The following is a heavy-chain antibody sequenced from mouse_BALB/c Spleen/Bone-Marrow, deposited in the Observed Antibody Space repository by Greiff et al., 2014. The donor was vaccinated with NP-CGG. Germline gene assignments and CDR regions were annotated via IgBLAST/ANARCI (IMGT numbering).Heavy chain of an antibody. J-gene: IGHJ4*01. CDR1: GYTFTSYV. D-gene: IGHD2-10*02. Sequence: VQLQQSGPELVKPGASVKMSCKASGYTFTSYVMHWVKQKPGQGLEWIGYINPYNDGTKYNEKFKGKATLTSDKSSSTAYMELSSLTSGDSAVYYCARKVWYYATDYWGQGTSVTVSS. CDR3: ARKVWYYATDY. CDR2: INPYNDGT. V-gene: IGHV1-14*01.